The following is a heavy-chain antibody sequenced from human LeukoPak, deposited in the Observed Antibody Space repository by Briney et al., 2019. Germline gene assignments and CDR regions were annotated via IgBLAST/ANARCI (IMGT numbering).Heavy chain of an antibody. CDR3: ARGIRGYAFGI. V-gene: IGHV3-30-3*01. Sequence: PGGSLRLSCAASGFTFSSYAMHWVRQAPGKGLEWVAVISYDGSNKYYADSVKGRFTISRDNSKNTLYLQMNSLRAEDTAVYYCARGIRGYAFGIWGQGTMVTVPS. J-gene: IGHJ3*02. CDR2: ISYDGSNK. CDR1: GFTFSSYA. D-gene: IGHD3-10*01.